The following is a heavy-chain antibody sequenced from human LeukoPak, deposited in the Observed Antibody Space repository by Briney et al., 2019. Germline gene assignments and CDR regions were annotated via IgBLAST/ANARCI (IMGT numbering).Heavy chain of an antibody. CDR3: ARGRSNYYGMDV. V-gene: IGHV4-59*01. CDR1: GVSISSYY. J-gene: IGHJ6*02. Sequence: PSETLSLTCTVSGVSISSYYWSWIRQPPGKGLEWIGYIYYSGRTNYNPSLKSRVTISVDTSKNLFSLKVSSVTAADTAVYYCARGRSNYYGMDVWGQGTTVTVSS. D-gene: IGHD1-26*01. CDR2: IYYSGRT.